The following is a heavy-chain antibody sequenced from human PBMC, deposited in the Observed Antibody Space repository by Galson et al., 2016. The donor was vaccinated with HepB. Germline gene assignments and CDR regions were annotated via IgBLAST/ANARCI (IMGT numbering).Heavy chain of an antibody. CDR2: ISGNGGST. Sequence: SLRLSCAASEFTFSSYVMSWVRQAPGKGLEWVSTISGNGGSTYYADSVKGRFTISRDNAKNTLYLQMNSLRGEDTAVYYCARGPYGDYVIDYWGQGTLVTVSS. J-gene: IGHJ4*02. V-gene: IGHV3-23*01. D-gene: IGHD4-17*01. CDR1: EFTFSSYV. CDR3: ARGPYGDYVIDY.